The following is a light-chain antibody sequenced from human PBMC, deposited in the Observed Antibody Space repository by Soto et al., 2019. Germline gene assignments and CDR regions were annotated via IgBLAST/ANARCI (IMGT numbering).Light chain of an antibody. CDR3: QQSNRYPIT. Sequence: DIQMTQSPSSLSASVGDRVTITFRASQSIVTYLNWYLQKPGKAPKLLIYAASNLQSGVPSRFSGSGSGTDFTLTINSLQPEDFATYYCQQSNRYPITFGQGTRLEIK. V-gene: IGKV1-39*01. CDR1: QSIVTY. J-gene: IGKJ5*01. CDR2: AAS.